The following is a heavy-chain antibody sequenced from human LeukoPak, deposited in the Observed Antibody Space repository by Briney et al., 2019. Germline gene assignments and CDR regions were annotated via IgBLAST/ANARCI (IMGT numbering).Heavy chain of an antibody. CDR3: AKSPAYGDYGSAFDI. V-gene: IGHV1-2*02. Sequence: ASVKVSRKASGYTFTGYYMHWVRQAPGQGLEWMGWINPNSGGTNYEQKFQGRVAMTRDTSISTAYMELSRLRSDDTAVYYCAKSPAYGDYGSAFDIWGQGTMVTVSS. CDR2: INPNSGGT. CDR1: GYTFTGYY. D-gene: IGHD4-17*01. J-gene: IGHJ3*02.